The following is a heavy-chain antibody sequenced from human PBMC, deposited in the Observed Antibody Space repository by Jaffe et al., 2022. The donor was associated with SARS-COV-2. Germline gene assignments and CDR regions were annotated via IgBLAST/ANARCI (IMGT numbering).Heavy chain of an antibody. D-gene: IGHD1-26*01. Sequence: QVQLVQSGAEVKKPGASVKVSCKASGYTFTSYAMHWVRQAPGQRLEWMGWINAGNGNTKYSQKFQGRVTITRDTSASTAYMELSSLRSEDTAVYYCARDKETGATTLDYWGQGTLVTVSS. V-gene: IGHV1-3*01. CDR1: GYTFTSYA. CDR3: ARDKETGATTLDY. J-gene: IGHJ4*02. CDR2: INAGNGNT.